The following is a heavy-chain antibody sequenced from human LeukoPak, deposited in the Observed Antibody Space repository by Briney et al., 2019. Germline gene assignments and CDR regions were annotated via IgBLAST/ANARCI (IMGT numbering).Heavy chain of an antibody. J-gene: IGHJ4*02. CDR3: AREATFGECSDY. D-gene: IGHD3-10*01. CDR1: GFTFSSYW. V-gene: IGHV3-7*01. Sequence: GESLRVSCAASGFTFSSYWMSWVRQAPGKGLEWVANTKQDGSEKYYVDSVKGRFTISKDNAKNSLYLQMNSLRAEDTAVYYCAREATFGECSDYWGQGTLVAVSS. CDR2: TKQDGSEK.